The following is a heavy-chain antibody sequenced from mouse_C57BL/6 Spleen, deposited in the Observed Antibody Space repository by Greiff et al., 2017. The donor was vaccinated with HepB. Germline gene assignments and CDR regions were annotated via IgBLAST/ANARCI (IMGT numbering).Heavy chain of an antibody. Sequence: EVKLMESGGGLVKPGGSLKLSCAASGFTLSDYGMHWVRQAPEKGLEWVAYISSGSSTIYYADTVKGRFTISRDNAKNTLFLQMTSLRSEDTAMYYCARKSYGTPFAYWGQGTLVTVSA. J-gene: IGHJ3*01. CDR1: GFTLSDYG. D-gene: IGHD2-1*01. V-gene: IGHV5-17*01. CDR3: ARKSYGTPFAY. CDR2: ISSGSSTI.